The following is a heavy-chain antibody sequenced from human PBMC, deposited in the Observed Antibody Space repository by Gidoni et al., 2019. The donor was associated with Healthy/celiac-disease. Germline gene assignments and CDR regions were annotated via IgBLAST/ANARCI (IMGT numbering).Heavy chain of an antibody. D-gene: IGHD3-10*01. J-gene: IGHJ3*02. V-gene: IGHV4-59*01. CDR1: GGSICSYY. Sequence: QVQLQESCPGLVKPSETLSLTVTASGGSICSYYWSWIRQPPGKGLEWIGYIYYSGSTNYNPSLKSRVTISVDTSKNQFSLKLSSVTAADTAVYYCARDGESLGFGELYAFDIWGQGTMVTVSS. CDR3: ARDGESLGFGELYAFDI. CDR2: IYYSGST.